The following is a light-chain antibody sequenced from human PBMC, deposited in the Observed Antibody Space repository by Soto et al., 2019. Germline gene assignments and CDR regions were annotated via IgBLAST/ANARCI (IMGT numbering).Light chain of an antibody. CDR2: DAS. CDR3: QQSYTTVYT. V-gene: IGKV1D-8*03. J-gene: IGKJ2*01. CDR1: QDIGTY. Sequence: VIWMTQSPSLLSASTGDRVTISCRMSQDIGTYLAWYRQKPGKAPTLLIYDASTLQSGVPSRFSGLGSGTDFALTITSLQPDDSATYYCQQSYTTVYTFGQGTKVEIK.